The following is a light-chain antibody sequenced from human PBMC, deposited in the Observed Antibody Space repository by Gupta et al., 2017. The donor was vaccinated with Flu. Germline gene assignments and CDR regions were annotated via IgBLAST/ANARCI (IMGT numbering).Light chain of an antibody. CDR2: DAS. CDR3: QQYDNLPYT. J-gene: IGKJ2*01. Sequence: DIQMTQSPSSLSASVGDRVTITCQASQDISNYLNWYQQKPGKAPKLLIYDASNLETGVPSRFGGSGSGTDFTFNISSLQPEDIATYYCQQYDNLPYTFGQGTKLEIK. V-gene: IGKV1-33*01. CDR1: QDISNY.